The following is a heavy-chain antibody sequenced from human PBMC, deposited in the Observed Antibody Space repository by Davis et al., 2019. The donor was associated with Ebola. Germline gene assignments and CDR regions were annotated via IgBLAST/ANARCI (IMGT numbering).Heavy chain of an antibody. CDR2: IYYSGST. CDR1: GGSFSGYY. D-gene: IGHD2-21*02. Sequence: SETLSLTCAVYGGSFSGYYWSWIRQPPGKGLEWIGSIYYSGSTYYNPSLKSRVTISVDTSKNQFSLKLSSVTAADTAVYYCARLMTLDYWGQGTLVTVSS. V-gene: IGHV4-34*01. CDR3: ARLMTLDY. J-gene: IGHJ4*02.